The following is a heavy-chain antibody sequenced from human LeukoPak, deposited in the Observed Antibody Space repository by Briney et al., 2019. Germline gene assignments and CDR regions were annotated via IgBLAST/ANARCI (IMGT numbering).Heavy chain of an antibody. V-gene: IGHV3-30*03. J-gene: IGHJ4*02. D-gene: IGHD3-22*01. CDR3: ARKVYYDSSGYDY. CDR1: GFTFSSYA. Sequence: GGSLRLSCAGSGFTFSSYAVNWVRQAPGKGLEWVAVISYDGSNKYYADSVKGRFTISRDNSKNTLYLQMNSLRAEDTAVYYCARKVYYDSSGYDYWGQGTLVTVSS. CDR2: ISYDGSNK.